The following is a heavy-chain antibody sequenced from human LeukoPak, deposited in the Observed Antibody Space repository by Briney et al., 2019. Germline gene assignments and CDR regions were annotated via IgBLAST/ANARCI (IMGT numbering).Heavy chain of an antibody. CDR1: GYTFTGYY. J-gene: IGHJ3*02. Sequence: GASVKVSCKASGYTFTGYYMHWVRQAPGQGLEWMGWINPNSGGTNYAQKFQGRVTMTRDTSISTAYMELSRLRSDDTAVYYCARVMGGLVIAAFDIWGQGTMVIVSS. CDR2: INPNSGGT. V-gene: IGHV1-2*02. CDR3: ARVMGGLVIAAFDI. D-gene: IGHD3-3*01.